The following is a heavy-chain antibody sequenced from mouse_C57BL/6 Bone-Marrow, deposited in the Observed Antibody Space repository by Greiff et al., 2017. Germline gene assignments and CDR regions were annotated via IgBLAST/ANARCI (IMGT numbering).Heavy chain of an antibody. CDR3: ERKGYYGPGVYFDY. CDR2: IHPNSGST. J-gene: IGHJ2*01. V-gene: IGHV1-64*01. D-gene: IGHD1-2*01. CDR1: GYTFTSYW. Sequence: QVQLQQPGAELVKPGASVKLSCKASGYTFTSYWMHWVKQRPGQGLEWIGMIHPNSGSTNYNEKFKSKATLTVNKSSSTAYMQLSSLTSEDSAVYYCERKGYYGPGVYFDYWGQGTTLTVSS.